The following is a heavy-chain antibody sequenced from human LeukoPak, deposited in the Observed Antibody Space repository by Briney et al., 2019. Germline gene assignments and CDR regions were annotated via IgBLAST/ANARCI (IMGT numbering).Heavy chain of an antibody. V-gene: IGHV4-59*01. Sequence: SETLSLTCTVSGGSIRTYHWSWIRQPPGQGLEWIGYIYYIGSTNYNPSLDSRLTISLDTSKNQFSLKLTSVTPADTAIYYCARGPDSSSWSYYFDYWGQGTLVTVSS. D-gene: IGHD6-13*01. J-gene: IGHJ4*02. CDR1: GGSIRTYH. CDR3: ARGPDSSSWSYYFDY. CDR2: IYYIGST.